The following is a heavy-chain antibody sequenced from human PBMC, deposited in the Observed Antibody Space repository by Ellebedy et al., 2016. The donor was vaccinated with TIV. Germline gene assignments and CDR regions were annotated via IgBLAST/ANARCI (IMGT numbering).Heavy chain of an antibody. V-gene: IGHV1-18*04. D-gene: IGHD3-22*01. CDR2: ISAYNGNT. Sequence: ASVKVSXXASGYTFTSYGISWVRQAPGQGLEWMGWISAYNGNTNYAQKLQGRVTMTTDTSTSTAYMELRSLRSDDTAVYYCAREGEYFDSSGQYYIRHFDSWGQGTLVTVST. CDR3: AREGEYFDSSGQYYIRHFDS. J-gene: IGHJ4*02. CDR1: GYTFTSYG.